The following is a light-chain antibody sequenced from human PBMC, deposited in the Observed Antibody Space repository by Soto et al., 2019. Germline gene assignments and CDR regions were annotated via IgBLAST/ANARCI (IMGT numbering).Light chain of an antibody. V-gene: IGLV2-11*01. Sequence: QSALTQPRSVSGSPGQSVTISCTGSGSDVGGYNRVSWYQQSPGTAPKLMLYEVNNRPSGVPDRFSGSKSGNTASLTISGLQAEDEASYYCSSYGGNYNVVFGGGTQLTVL. CDR2: EVN. J-gene: IGLJ2*01. CDR1: GSDVGGYNR. CDR3: SSYGGNYNVV.